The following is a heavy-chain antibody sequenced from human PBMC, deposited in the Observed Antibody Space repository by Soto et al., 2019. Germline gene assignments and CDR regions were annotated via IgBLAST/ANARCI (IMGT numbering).Heavy chain of an antibody. V-gene: IGHV5-51*01. J-gene: IGHJ4*02. Sequence: GESLKISCKGSGYSFTSYWIGWVRQMPGKGLEWMGIIYPGDSDTRYSPSFQGQVTISADKSISTAYLQWSSLKASDTAMYYCARHVAPGGSGSIQYYFDYWGQGTLVTVSS. CDR3: ARHVAPGGSGSIQYYFDY. CDR1: GYSFTSYW. D-gene: IGHD3-22*01. CDR2: IYPGDSDT.